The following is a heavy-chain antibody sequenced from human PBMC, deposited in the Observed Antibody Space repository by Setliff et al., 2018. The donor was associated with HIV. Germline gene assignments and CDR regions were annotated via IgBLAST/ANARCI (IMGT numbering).Heavy chain of an antibody. V-gene: IGHV4-4*02. Sequence: SETLSLTCAVSGGSISSDNWWTWVRQAPGKGLEWIGEIYHSEYTNYNPSLNSRVTMSVDTSKNQFSLTLRSLTAADTAVYYCGRWGHGYNSYDHWGQGTLVTVSS. CDR3: GRWGHGYNSYDH. D-gene: IGHD5-12*01. J-gene: IGHJ4*02. CDR1: GGSISSDNW. CDR2: IYHSEYT.